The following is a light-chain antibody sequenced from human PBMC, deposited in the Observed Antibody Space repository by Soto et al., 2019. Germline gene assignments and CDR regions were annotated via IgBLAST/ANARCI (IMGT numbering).Light chain of an antibody. CDR2: GAS. CDR1: QSVDSSY. V-gene: IGKV3-20*01. J-gene: IGKJ5*01. Sequence: EIVLTQSPGTLSLSPGEGATLSCRVSQSVDSSYLAGYQQKPDQAPRLLIYGASSRATGIPDRFTGSGSGTDFTLTISRLEPEDFAVYYCQQYGSSRTTFGQGTRVEIK. CDR3: QQYGSSRTT.